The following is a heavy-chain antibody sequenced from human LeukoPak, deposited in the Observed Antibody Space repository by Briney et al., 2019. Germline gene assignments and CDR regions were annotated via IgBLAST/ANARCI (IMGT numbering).Heavy chain of an antibody. CDR2: IYTSGST. CDR1: GGSVTDYY. V-gene: IGHV4-4*07. J-gene: IGHJ3*02. D-gene: IGHD3-22*01. CDR3: ARERPHYSYTFEI. Sequence: ASETLSLTCTVSGGSVTDYYWSWIRQPAGKGLEWIGRIYTSGSTNYNPSLKSRVTMSVDTSKNQFSLKLSSVTAADTAVYYCARERPHYSYTFEIWGQGTMVTVSS.